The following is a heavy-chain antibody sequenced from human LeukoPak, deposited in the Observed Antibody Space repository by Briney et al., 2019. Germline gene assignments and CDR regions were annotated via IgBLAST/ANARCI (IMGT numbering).Heavy chain of an antibody. J-gene: IGHJ4*02. CDR2: INHSGST. D-gene: IGHD6-19*01. CDR1: GGSFSGYY. Sequence: PSETLSLTCAVYGGSFSGYYWSWIRQPPGKGLEWIGEINHSGSTNYSPSLKSRVTISVDTSKNQFSLKLSSVTAADTAVYYCAKTGDGSGWPYDYWGQGTLVTVS. CDR3: AKTGDGSGWPYDY. V-gene: IGHV4-34*01.